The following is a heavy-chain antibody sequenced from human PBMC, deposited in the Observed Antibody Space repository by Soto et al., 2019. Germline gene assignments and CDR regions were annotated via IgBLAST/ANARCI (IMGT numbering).Heavy chain of an antibody. J-gene: IGHJ4*02. CDR1: GGTFSSYA. Sequence: ASVKVSCKASGGTFSSYAISWVRQAPGQGLEWMGGIIPIFGTANYAQKFQGRVTITADKSTSTAYMELSSLRSEDTAVHYCASHSGSSHFDYWGQGTLVTVSS. D-gene: IGHD1-26*01. CDR2: IIPIFGTA. V-gene: IGHV1-69*06. CDR3: ASHSGSSHFDY.